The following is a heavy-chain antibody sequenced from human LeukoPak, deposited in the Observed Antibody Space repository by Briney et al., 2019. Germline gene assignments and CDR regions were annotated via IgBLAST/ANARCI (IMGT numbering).Heavy chain of an antibody. CDR2: IWNDGSEK. V-gene: IGHV3-33*01. CDR3: ARDPSEYEWQRGWYRDF. D-gene: IGHD6-19*01. J-gene: IGHJ4*02. CDR1: GFTLSSYG. Sequence: GRSLRLSCAASGFTLSSYGMQWVRQAPGKGLEWVAAIWNDGSEKYYADSVKGRFTISRDNSKSTLYLQMSSLRAEDTAVYYCARDPSEYEWQRGWYRDFWGQGSQVTVSS.